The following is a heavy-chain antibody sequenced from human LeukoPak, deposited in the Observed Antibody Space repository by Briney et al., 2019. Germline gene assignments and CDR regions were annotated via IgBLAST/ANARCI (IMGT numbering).Heavy chain of an antibody. J-gene: IGHJ4*02. D-gene: IGHD6-13*01. V-gene: IGHV4-61*02. CDR3: AREGRQQLVPYFDY. CDR2: IYTSGST. Sequence: SETLSLTCTVSGGSISSGSYYWSWIRQPAGKGLEWIGRIYTSGSTNYNPSLKSRVTISVDTSKNQFSLKLSSVTAADTAVYYCAREGRQQLVPYFDYWGQGTLVTVSS. CDR1: GGSISSGSYY.